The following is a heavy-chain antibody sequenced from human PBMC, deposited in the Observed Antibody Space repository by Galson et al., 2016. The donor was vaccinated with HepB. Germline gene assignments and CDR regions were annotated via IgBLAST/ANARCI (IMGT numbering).Heavy chain of an antibody. CDR2: ISSSDGST. V-gene: IGHV3-23*01. Sequence: SLRLSCAASGFTFSIYSMTWVRQAPGKGLEWVSGISSSDGSTYYTDSVKGRFTISRDNSKNTLYPQMNSLRAEDTAVYYCAKVWYSGSSSGDYWGQGTLVTVSS. J-gene: IGHJ4*02. D-gene: IGHD1-26*01. CDR3: AKVWYSGSSSGDY. CDR1: GFTFSIYS.